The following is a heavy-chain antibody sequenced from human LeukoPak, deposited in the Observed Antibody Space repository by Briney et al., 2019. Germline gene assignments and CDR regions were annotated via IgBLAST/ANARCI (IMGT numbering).Heavy chain of an antibody. CDR1: GFTFSSYG. CDR2: ISYDGSNK. V-gene: IGHV3-30*18. J-gene: IGHJ4*02. CDR3: AKDRYYGSGSFDY. D-gene: IGHD3-10*01. Sequence: GGSLRLSCAASGFTFSSYGMHWVRQAPGKGLEWVAVISYDGSNKYYAESVKGRFTISRDNSENTLYLQMNSLRAEDTAVYHCAKDRYYGSGSFDYWGQGTLVTVSS.